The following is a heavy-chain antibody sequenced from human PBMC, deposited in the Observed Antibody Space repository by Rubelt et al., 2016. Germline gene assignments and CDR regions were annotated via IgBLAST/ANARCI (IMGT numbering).Heavy chain of an antibody. CDR1: GYSISSGYY. D-gene: IGHD3-3*01. CDR2: IYHSGRT. CDR3: ASADYDFWSGSDRNWFDP. Sequence: QVQLQESGPGLVKPSETLSLTCTVSGYSISSGYYWGWIRQPPGKGLEWIGSIYHSGRTYYNPSLKSRVTMSVDTSKNQFSLKLSSVTAADTAVYYCASADYDFWSGSDRNWFDPWGQGTLVTVSS. J-gene: IGHJ5*02. V-gene: IGHV4-38-2*02.